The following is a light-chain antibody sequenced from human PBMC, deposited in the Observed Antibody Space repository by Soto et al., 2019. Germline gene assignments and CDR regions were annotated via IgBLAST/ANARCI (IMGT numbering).Light chain of an antibody. J-gene: IGKJ1*01. Sequence: DIQMTQSPSTLSASVGDRVTITCRASQSISSWLAWYQQKPGKAPKLLIYRASSLESGVPSRFSGSGSETEFTLTISSLQPDDFGTYYCQQYNSNPKTFGQGTKVEI. CDR2: RAS. CDR3: QQYNSNPKT. V-gene: IGKV1-5*03. CDR1: QSISSW.